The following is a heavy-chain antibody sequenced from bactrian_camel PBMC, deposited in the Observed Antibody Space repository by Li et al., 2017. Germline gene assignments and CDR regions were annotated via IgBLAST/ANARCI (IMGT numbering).Heavy chain of an antibody. D-gene: IGHD4*01. Sequence: HVQLVESGGGSVQSGGSLRLSCAVSGNNGSTVCLGWFRQVPGKEREAIASTDSDGRTNYRDSVKGRFTISQDKVANTVYLQMNGLKPEDTAVYYCATVHIATMFALDNCGGQGTQVTVS. CDR3: ATVHIATMFALDNC. V-gene: IGHV3S53*01. CDR2: TDSDGRT. CDR1: GNNGSTVC. J-gene: IGHJ4*01.